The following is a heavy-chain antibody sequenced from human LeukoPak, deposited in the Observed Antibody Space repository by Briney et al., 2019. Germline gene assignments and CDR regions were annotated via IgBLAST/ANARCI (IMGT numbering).Heavy chain of an antibody. CDR2: ISSSGSTI. D-gene: IGHD3-22*01. CDR1: GFTFSSYA. Sequence: GGSLRLSCAASGFTFSSYAMSWIRQAPGKGLEWVSYISSSGSTIYYADSVKGRFTISRDNAKNSLYLQMNSLRAEDTAAYYCARDLSSGYGFDYWGQGTLVTVSS. CDR3: ARDLSSGYGFDY. J-gene: IGHJ4*02. V-gene: IGHV3-11*01.